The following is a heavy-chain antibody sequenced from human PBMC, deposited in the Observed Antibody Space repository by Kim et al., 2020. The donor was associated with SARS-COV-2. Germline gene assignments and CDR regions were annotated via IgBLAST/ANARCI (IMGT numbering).Heavy chain of an antibody. J-gene: IGHJ4*02. CDR1: GGSISSYY. CDR2: VYYSGST. D-gene: IGHD3-16*01. Sequence: SETLSLTCTVSGGSISSYYWSWIRQPPGKGLEWIGYVYYSGSTNSNPSLKSRVTISVDTSKNQFSLKLSSVTAAATAVYYCATPGGGNPYHDYWGQGTLVTVSS. CDR3: ATPGGGNPYHDY. V-gene: IGHV4-59*01.